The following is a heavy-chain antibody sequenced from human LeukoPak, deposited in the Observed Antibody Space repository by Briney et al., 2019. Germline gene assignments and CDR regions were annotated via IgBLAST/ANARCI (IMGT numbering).Heavy chain of an antibody. CDR2: IKQDGSEK. J-gene: IGHJ6*03. V-gene: IGHV3-7*01. Sequence: GGSLRLSCAASGFTFSNYWMSWVRQAPGIGLEWVANIKQDGSEKYYVDSVKGRFTISRDNAKKSLYLQMNSLRVEDTAVYYCAKGDGSGSYLGGYYYMDVWGKGTTVTVSS. CDR1: GFTFSNYW. CDR3: AKGDGSGSYLGGYYYMDV. D-gene: IGHD3-10*01.